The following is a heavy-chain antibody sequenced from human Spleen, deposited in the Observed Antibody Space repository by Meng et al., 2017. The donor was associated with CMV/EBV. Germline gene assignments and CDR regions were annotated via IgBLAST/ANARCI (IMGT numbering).Heavy chain of an antibody. V-gene: IGHV4-59*01. Sequence: GSLRLSCTVSGGSIGSYYWSWIRQPPGKGLEWIGYIYYSGSTNYNPSLKSRVTISVDTSKNQFSLKLSSVTAADTAVYYCARYSSFSGAFDIWGQGTMVTVSS. CDR1: GGSIGSYY. CDR2: IYYSGST. D-gene: IGHD6-6*01. CDR3: ARYSSFSGAFDI. J-gene: IGHJ3*02.